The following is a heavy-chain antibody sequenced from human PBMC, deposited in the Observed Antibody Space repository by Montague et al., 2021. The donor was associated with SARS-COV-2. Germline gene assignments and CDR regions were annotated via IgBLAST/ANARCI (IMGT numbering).Heavy chain of an antibody. Sequence: SLRLSCAVSVFTFSSYSMTWVRQAPGKGLAWVSDISGRGNTIYYADSVKGRVTISRDNSNNILYLQMNSLRAEDTAVYYCAKGMRITGDYDGFDVWGQGTTVTVSS. CDR2: ISGRGNTI. CDR1: VFTFSSYS. CDR3: AKGMRITGDYDGFDV. V-gene: IGHV3-23*01. D-gene: IGHD4-17*01. J-gene: IGHJ6*02.